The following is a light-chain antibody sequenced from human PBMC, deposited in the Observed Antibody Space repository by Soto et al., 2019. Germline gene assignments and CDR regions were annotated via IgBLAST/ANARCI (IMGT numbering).Light chain of an antibody. J-gene: IGLJ2*01. CDR3: SSFTTSRSLVV. V-gene: IGLV2-14*03. Sequence: QSAPTPPASVSGSPGLSITISGTGTSSDIGGYNFVSWYQQHPGRAPKLLIYEVASRPSGVSDRFSCYKSGNTNSLPSSGLQTEAEADYYCSSFTTSRSLVVFGGGTKVTVL. CDR2: EVA. CDR1: SSDIGGYNF.